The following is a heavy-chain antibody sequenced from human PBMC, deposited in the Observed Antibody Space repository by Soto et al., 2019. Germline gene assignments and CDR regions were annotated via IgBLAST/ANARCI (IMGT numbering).Heavy chain of an antibody. V-gene: IGHV3-23*01. D-gene: IGHD3-22*01. CDR2: ISGSGGST. J-gene: IGHJ4*02. CDR1: GITFSRYA. Sequence: PGGSLRLSCAASGITFSRYAMSWVRQAPGKGLEWVSAISGSGGSTHYADSVKGRFTISRDNSKNTLYLQMNSLRAEDTAVYYCAKDTGEWYYYDNSGYPYFDYWGQGTLVTVSS. CDR3: AKDTGEWYYYDNSGYPYFDY.